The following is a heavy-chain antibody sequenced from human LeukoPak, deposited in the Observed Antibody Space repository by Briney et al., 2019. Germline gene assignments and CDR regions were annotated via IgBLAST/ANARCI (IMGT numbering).Heavy chain of an antibody. Sequence: GGSLRLSCAASGLTFSGSAMHWVRQAYGKGLEWVGRIRSKANGDATAYAASVKGRFTISRDDSKNTAYLQMNSLKTEDTSVYSCTGSLGYCSGGSCYGPDYWGQGALVTVSS. CDR2: IRSKANGDAT. CDR1: GLTFSGSA. J-gene: IGHJ4*02. D-gene: IGHD2-15*01. V-gene: IGHV3-73*01. CDR3: TGSLGYCSGGSCYGPDY.